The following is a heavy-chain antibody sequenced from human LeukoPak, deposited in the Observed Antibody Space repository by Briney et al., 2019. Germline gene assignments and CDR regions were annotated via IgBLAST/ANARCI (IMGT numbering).Heavy chain of an antibody. J-gene: IGHJ3*01. Sequence: GGSLRLSCAASGFTFSSYAMHWVRQAPGKGLEWVAVISYDGSNKYYADSVKGRFTISRDNSKNTLYLQMNSLRAEDTAIYYCAKGYDASGYYFGVGFDVWGQGTMVTVSS. CDR1: GFTFSSYA. CDR3: AKGYDASGYYFGVGFDV. D-gene: IGHD3-22*01. CDR2: ISYDGSNK. V-gene: IGHV3-30-3*01.